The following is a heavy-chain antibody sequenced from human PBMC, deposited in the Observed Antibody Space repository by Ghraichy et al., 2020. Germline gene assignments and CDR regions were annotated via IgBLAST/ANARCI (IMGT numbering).Heavy chain of an antibody. CDR2: IGTAGDT. D-gene: IGHD1-26*01. CDR3: ARGGVGDYYYYGMDV. J-gene: IGHJ6*02. Sequence: GGSLRLSCAASGFTFSSYDMHWVRQATGKGLEWVSAIGTAGDTYYPGSVKGRFTISRENAKNSLYLQMNSLRAGDTAVYYCARGGVGDYYYYGMDVWGQGTTVTVSS. V-gene: IGHV3-13*01. CDR1: GFTFSSYD.